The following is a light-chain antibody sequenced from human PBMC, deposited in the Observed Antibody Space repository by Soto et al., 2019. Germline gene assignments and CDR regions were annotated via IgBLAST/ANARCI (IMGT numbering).Light chain of an antibody. V-gene: IGLV2-23*02. J-gene: IGLJ1*01. CDR2: EVS. Sequence: QPASVSGSPGQSITISCTGTSSDVGSYNLVSWYQQHPGKAPKLMIYEVSKRPSGVSNRFSGSKSGNTASLTISGLQAEDEADYYCCSYAGSSTYVFGSGTKLTVL. CDR1: SSDVGSYNL. CDR3: CSYAGSSTYV.